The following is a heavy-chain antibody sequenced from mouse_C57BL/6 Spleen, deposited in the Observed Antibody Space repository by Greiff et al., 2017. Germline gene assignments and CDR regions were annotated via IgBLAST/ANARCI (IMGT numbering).Heavy chain of an antibody. V-gene: IGHV1-52*01. CDR3: ARGATVVAPYFDY. J-gene: IGHJ2*01. Sequence: QVQLLEPGAELVRPGSSVKLSCKASGYTFTSYGLSWVKQSPIQGLEWIGNIDPSDSETYYNQKFKGKATLTVDKSSSTAYMQLSSLTSEDSAVYYCARGATVVAPYFDYWGQGTTLTVSS. CDR1: GYTFTSYG. D-gene: IGHD1-1*01. CDR2: IDPSDSET.